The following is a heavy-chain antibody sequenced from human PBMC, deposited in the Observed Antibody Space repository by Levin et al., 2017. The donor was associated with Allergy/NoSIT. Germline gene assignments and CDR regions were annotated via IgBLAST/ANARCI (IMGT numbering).Heavy chain of an antibody. Sequence: GGSLRLSCAASGFTFSNFAMSWVRQAPGKGLEWVSVISGSGGSTYYADSVKGRFTISRDNSKNTLYLQMNSLRAEDTAVYYCAKDREAIWFGELPPRPLDYWGQGTLVTVSS. CDR3: AKDREAIWFGELPPRPLDY. D-gene: IGHD3-10*01. CDR1: GFTFSNFA. J-gene: IGHJ4*02. CDR2: ISGSGGST. V-gene: IGHV3-23*01.